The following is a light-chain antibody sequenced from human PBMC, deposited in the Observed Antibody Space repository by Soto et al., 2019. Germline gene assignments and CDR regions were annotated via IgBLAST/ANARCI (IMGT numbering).Light chain of an antibody. CDR1: QSIPNY. J-gene: IGKJ1*01. V-gene: IGKV1-39*01. Sequence: DIQMTQSPSSLSASVVERVTISCRASQSIPNYVSWYQQKPGTAPKLLIRAASTLQIGVPSRFSGSGSVTDFTLTISSLQIEDFATYFCQQTDSTPQTFGQGTNVEI. CDR2: AAS. CDR3: QQTDSTPQT.